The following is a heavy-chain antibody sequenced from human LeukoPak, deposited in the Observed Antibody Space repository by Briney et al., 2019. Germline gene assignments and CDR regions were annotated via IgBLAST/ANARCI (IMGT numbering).Heavy chain of an antibody. J-gene: IGHJ4*02. D-gene: IGHD5-24*01. Sequence: PSETLSLTCAVYGGSFSGYYWSWIRQPPGKGLEWIGEINHSGSTNYNPSLKSRVTISVDTSKNQFSLKLSSVTAADTAVYYCARDGDGFQDYWGQGTLVTVSS. CDR2: INHSGST. CDR3: ARDGDGFQDY. CDR1: GGSFSGYY. V-gene: IGHV4-34*01.